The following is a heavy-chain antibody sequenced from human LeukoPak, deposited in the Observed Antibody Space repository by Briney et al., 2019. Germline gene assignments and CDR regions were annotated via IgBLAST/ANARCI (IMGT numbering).Heavy chain of an antibody. D-gene: IGHD6-19*01. J-gene: IGHJ5*01. CDR2: INHSGST. CDR1: GGSFSGYY. Sequence: PSETLSLTCAVYGGSFSGYYWSWIRQPPGKGLEWIGEINHSGSTNYNPSLKSRVTISVDTSKNQFSLKLSSVTAADTAVYYCAKGPRIAGAGKKRNNLFDPRGQGTLGTVSS. CDR3: AKGPRIAGAGKKRNNLFDP. V-gene: IGHV4-34*01.